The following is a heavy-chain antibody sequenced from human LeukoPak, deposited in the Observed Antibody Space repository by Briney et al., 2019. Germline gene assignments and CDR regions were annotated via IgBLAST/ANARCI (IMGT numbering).Heavy chain of an antibody. CDR1: GGSFSGYY. Sequence: SETLSLTCAVYGGSFSGYYWSWIRQPPGKGQEWVGEINHSGSTNYNPSPKSRVTISVDTSKNQFSLKLSSVTAADTAVYYCARRARGVGFYYYMDVWGKGTTVTISS. D-gene: IGHD3-10*01. CDR2: INHSGST. CDR3: ARRARGVGFYYYMDV. V-gene: IGHV4-34*01. J-gene: IGHJ6*03.